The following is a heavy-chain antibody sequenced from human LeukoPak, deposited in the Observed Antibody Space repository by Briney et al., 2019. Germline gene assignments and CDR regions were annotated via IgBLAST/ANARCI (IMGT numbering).Heavy chain of an antibody. V-gene: IGHV1-2*02. D-gene: IGHD2-15*01. CDR3: ARDSGWY. CDR2: INPNSGGT. CDR1: GYTFTGYY. Sequence: ASVKVSCKASGYTFTGYYIHWVRQAPGQGLEWMGWINPNSGGTNYAQKLQGRVTMTRDTSISTAYMELSRLRSDDSAVYYCARDSGWYWGQGTLVTVSS. J-gene: IGHJ4*02.